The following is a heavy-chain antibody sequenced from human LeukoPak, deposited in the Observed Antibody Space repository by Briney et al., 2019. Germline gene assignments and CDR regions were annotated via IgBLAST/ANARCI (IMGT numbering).Heavy chain of an antibody. V-gene: IGHV1-18*01. J-gene: IGHJ4*02. CDR2: ISAYNGNT. CDR1: GYTFTSYG. Sequence: ASVKVSCKASGYTFTSYGISWVRQAPGQGLEWMGWISAYNGNTNYAQKLQGRVTMTTDTSTSTAYMELRSLRSDDTAVYYCARETDLTIFGVVKFDYWGQGTLVTVSS. CDR3: ARETDLTIFGVVKFDY. D-gene: IGHD3-3*01.